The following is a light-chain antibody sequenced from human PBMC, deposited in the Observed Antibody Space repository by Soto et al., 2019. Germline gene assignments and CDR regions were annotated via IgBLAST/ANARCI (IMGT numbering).Light chain of an antibody. CDR3: QKYGSSPLT. CDR2: GES. V-gene: IGKV3-20*01. Sequence: EIVLTQSPGTLSVSAGESATLSCRGSQSVSSSYLAWYQQRTGQAPRLLISGESTRATGIPDRFSGSGSGTDSNLTISRLEPEDFAVYYCQKYGSSPLTFGGGTKGDIK. CDR1: QSVSSSY. J-gene: IGKJ4*01.